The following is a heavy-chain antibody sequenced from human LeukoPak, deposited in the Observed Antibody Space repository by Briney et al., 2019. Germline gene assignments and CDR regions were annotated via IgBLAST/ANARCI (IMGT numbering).Heavy chain of an antibody. J-gene: IGHJ6*04. CDR2: IYYSGST. Sequence: SETLSLTCTVSGGSISSYYWSWIRQPPGKGLEWIGYIYYSGSTNYNPSLKSRVTISVDTSKNQFSLKLSSVTAADTAVYYCASRKVGGVRGPYGMDVWGKGTTVTVSS. CDR1: GGSISSYY. V-gene: IGHV4-59*01. CDR3: ASRKVGGVRGPYGMDV. D-gene: IGHD3-10*01.